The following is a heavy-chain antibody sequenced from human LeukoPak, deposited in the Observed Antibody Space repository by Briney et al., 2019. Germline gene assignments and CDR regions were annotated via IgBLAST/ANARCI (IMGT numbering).Heavy chain of an antibody. CDR2: INPSGSST. D-gene: IGHD3-16*02. CDR1: GYSFTSHY. J-gene: IGHJ5*02. Sequence: GASVKVSCKASGYSFTSHYMHWVRQAPGQGLEWMGLINPSGSSTLYGQKFQGRVTMTRDMSTTTDYMELSSLRSEDTAVYYCARDNSVGDIAWWFDPWGQGTLVTVSS. V-gene: IGHV1-46*01. CDR3: ARDNSVGDIAWWFDP.